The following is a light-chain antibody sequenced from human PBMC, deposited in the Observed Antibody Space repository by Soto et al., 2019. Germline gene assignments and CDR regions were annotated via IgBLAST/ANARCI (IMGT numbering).Light chain of an antibody. CDR1: NSNIGSNT. CDR3: AAWDDSLNGHAV. Sequence: HFVLTQPPSASGTPGQRVTISWSGGNSNIGSNTVIWYQHLPGTAPKLLIYNNNQRPSGVPDRFSGSKSGTSASLAISGLQSEDEADYYCAAWDDSLNGHAVFGGGTQLTVL. CDR2: NNN. J-gene: IGLJ7*01. V-gene: IGLV1-44*01.